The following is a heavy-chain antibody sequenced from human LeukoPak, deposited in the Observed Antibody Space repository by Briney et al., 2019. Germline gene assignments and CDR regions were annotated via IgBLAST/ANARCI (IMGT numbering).Heavy chain of an antibody. CDR2: INPNSGGT. CDR3: ARVSNTGIQLWSPIFDY. D-gene: IGHD5-18*01. J-gene: IGHJ4*02. CDR1: GYTFTGYY. V-gene: IGHV1-2*06. Sequence: ASVKVSCKASGYTFTGYYMHWVRQAPGQGLEWMGRINPNSGGTNYAQKFQGRVTVTRDTSISTAYMELSRLRSDDTAVYYCARVSNTGIQLWSPIFDYWGQGTLVTVSS.